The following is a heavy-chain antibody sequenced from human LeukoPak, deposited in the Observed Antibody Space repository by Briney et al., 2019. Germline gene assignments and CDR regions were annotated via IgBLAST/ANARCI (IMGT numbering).Heavy chain of an antibody. J-gene: IGHJ5*02. CDR3: AKDLSGGVGWFDP. Sequence: KPSETLSLTCTVSGGSISSSSYYWSWIRQPPGKGLEWIGHIYYSGDINYNPSLKSRVTISVDTSKSQFSLKLTSVNAADTAVYYCAKDLSGGVGWFDPWGQGSLVTVSS. V-gene: IGHV4-61*01. D-gene: IGHD1-1*01. CDR2: IYYSGDI. CDR1: GGSISSSSYY.